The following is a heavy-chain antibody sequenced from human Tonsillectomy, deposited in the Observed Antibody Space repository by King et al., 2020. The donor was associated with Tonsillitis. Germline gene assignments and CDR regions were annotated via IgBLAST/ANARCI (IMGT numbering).Heavy chain of an antibody. D-gene: IGHD3-9*01. V-gene: IGHV4-59*01. CDR2: IYYSGST. J-gene: IGHJ6*03. CDR1: GGSIRRYY. CDR3: ARGYAGYEYYYYYYMDV. Sequence: LPESGPGLVKPSATLSLTCTVSGGSIRRYYCRLLRPPPGKGLEWIGYIYYSGSTNYNPSLKSRVTISVDTSKNQFSLKLSSVTAADTAVYYCARGYAGYEYYYYYYMDVWGKGTTVTVSS.